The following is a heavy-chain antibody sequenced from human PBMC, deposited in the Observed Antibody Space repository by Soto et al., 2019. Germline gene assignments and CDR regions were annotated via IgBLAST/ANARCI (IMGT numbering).Heavy chain of an antibody. D-gene: IGHD5-18*01. CDR3: ARDYSSYGPFDY. Sequence: GGSLRLSCAASGFTVSSNYMSWVRQAPGKGLEWLSVIYTDDSTYYADSVKGRFTISRDNAKNSLYLQMNSLRAEDTAVYYCARDYSSYGPFDYWGQGTLVTVSS. CDR1: GFTVSSNY. J-gene: IGHJ4*02. CDR2: IYTDDST. V-gene: IGHV3-53*01.